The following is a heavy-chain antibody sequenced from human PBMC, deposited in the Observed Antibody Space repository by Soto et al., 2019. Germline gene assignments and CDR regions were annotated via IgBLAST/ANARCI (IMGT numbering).Heavy chain of an antibody. V-gene: IGHV4-4*02. CDR2: IYHSGST. CDR1: SGSISSSNW. D-gene: IGHD3-10*01. J-gene: IGHJ6*03. CDR3: ARGFVDYYYYYMDV. Sequence: SETLSLTCAVSSGSISSSNWWSWVRQPPGKGLEWIGEIYHSGSTNYNPSLKSRVTISVDKSKNQFSLKLSSVTAADTAVYYCARGFVDYYYYYMDVWGKGTTVTVSS.